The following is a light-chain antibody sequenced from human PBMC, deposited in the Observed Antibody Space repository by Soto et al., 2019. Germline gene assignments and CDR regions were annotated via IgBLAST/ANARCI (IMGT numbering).Light chain of an antibody. CDR1: QSVDTTF. J-gene: IGKJ1*01. CDR2: GAS. CDR3: QQYMSSVT. Sequence: EIELTQSPGSLSLSPGQRATLSCRASQSVDTTFFSWYQKKPGQAPRLLISGASKSATGITDRFSGSGTESDFTIIISRLEHEDFAVYYCQQYMSSVTFGQGTKVEIK. V-gene: IGKV3-20*01.